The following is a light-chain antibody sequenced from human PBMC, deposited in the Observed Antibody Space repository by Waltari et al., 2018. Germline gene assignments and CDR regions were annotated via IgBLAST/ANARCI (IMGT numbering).Light chain of an antibody. CDR1: NVGSKS. Sequence: SYVLPQPPSASVATGETASITCGGDNVGSKSVHWYQQKPGQAPLLVVYDDTARPSGIPDRFSASNSGNTATLTISRVENGDEADYYCQVWDTTSDRVVFGGGTKLTVL. V-gene: IGLV3-21*02. CDR3: QVWDTTSDRVV. CDR2: DDT. J-gene: IGLJ2*01.